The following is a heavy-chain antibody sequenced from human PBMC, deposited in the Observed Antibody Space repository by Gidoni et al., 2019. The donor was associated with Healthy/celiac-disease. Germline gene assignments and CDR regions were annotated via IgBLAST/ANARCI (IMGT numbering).Heavy chain of an antibody. D-gene: IGHD3-16*01. CDR3: ARVSIAAYSFDY. CDR1: GYTFTGYY. CDR2: INPNSGGT. J-gene: IGHJ4*02. Sequence: QVQLVHSSAELKMPGASVQVPCMAFGYTFTGYYMYWVRQAPGQGLEWMGWINPNSGGTNYAQKFQGRVTMTRDTSISTAYMELSRLRSDDTAVYYCARVSIAAYSFDYWGQGTLVTVSS. V-gene: IGHV1-2*02.